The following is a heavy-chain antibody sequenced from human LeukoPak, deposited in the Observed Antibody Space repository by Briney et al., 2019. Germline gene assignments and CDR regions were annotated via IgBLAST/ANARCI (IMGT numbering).Heavy chain of an antibody. D-gene: IGHD1/OR15-1a*01. Sequence: GGSLRLSCAASGFIISSYWMSWVRQAPGKGLEWVSYISSSSSTIYYADSVKGRFTISRDNAKNSLYLQMNSLRAEDTAVYYCARVLRHQQPYYYYYGMDVWGQGTTVTVSS. V-gene: IGHV3-48*01. CDR1: GFIISSYW. CDR3: ARVLRHQQPYYYYYGMDV. CDR2: ISSSSSTI. J-gene: IGHJ6*02.